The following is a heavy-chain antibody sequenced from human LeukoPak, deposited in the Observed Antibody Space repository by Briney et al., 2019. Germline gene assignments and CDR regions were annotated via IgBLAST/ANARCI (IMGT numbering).Heavy chain of an antibody. CDR2: INPNSGGT. V-gene: IGHV1-2*02. CDR3: ARVGKKSSWQGSYYYYYYMDV. CDR1: GYTFTGYY. D-gene: IGHD6-13*01. Sequence: ASVKVSCKASGYTFTGYYMHWVRQAPGQGLEWMGWINPNSGGTNYAQKFQGRVTMTRDTSISTAYMELSRLRSDDTAVYYCARVGKKSSWQGSYYYYYYMDVWGKGTTVTISS. J-gene: IGHJ6*03.